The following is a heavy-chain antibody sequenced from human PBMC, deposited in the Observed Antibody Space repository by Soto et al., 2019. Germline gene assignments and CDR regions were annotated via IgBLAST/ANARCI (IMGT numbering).Heavy chain of an antibody. Sequence: QVQLQQWGAGLLKPSETLSLTCAVYGGSFSGYYWSWIRQPPGKGLEWIGEINHSGSTNYNPSLKSRVTISVDTSKNQFSLKLSSVTAADTAVYYCARERVTMVRGVIITRGLYGVDVWGQGTTVTVSS. CDR3: ARERVTMVRGVIITRGLYGVDV. D-gene: IGHD3-10*01. V-gene: IGHV4-34*01. CDR1: GGSFSGYY. J-gene: IGHJ6*02. CDR2: INHSGST.